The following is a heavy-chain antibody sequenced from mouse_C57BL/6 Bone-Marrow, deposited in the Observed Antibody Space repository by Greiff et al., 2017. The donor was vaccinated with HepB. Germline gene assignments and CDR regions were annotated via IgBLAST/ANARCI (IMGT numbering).Heavy chain of an antibody. Sequence: VKLMESGGGLVQPGGSLSLSCAASGFTFTDYYMSWVRQPPGKALEWLGFIRNKANVYTTEYSASVKGRFTISRDNSKSILYLQMNALRAEDSATYYCARYSNIFAYWGQGTLVTVSA. CDR3: ARYSNIFAY. CDR2: IRNKANVYTT. V-gene: IGHV7-3*01. D-gene: IGHD2-1*01. J-gene: IGHJ3*01. CDR1: GFTFTDYY.